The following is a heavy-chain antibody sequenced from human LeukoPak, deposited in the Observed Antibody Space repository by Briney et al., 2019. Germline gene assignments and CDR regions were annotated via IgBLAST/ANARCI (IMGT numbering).Heavy chain of an antibody. CDR2: IKQDGSEK. V-gene: IGHV3-7*01. CDR1: GIIFSSYW. CDR3: ASVGRADY. Sequence: GGSLRLSCAASGIIFSSYWMNWVRQAPGKGLEWVANIKQDGSEKYYVDSVKGRFTISRDNAKNSLYLQMNSLKVEDTAVYYCASVGRADYWGQGTLVTVSS. J-gene: IGHJ4*02. D-gene: IGHD2-15*01.